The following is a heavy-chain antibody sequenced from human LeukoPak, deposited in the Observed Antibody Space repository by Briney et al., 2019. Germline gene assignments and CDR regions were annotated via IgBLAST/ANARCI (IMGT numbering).Heavy chain of an antibody. V-gene: IGHV1-18*01. CDR2: ISAYNGNT. CDR1: GYTFTNYA. J-gene: IGHJ5*02. CDR3: ARDVGITVADSFDP. D-gene: IGHD6-13*01. Sequence: GASVKVSCKASGYTFTNYAISWVRQAPGQGLEWVGWISAYNGNTNYAQKLQGRVTMTTDTSTSTAYMDLRSLRSDDTAMYYCARDVGITVADSFDPWGQGTLVTVSS.